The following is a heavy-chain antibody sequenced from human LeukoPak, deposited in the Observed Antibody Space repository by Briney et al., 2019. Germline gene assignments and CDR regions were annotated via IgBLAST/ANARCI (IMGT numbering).Heavy chain of an antibody. CDR2: INHSGST. CDR1: GGSFSGYS. CDR3: ARGRANYCSSTSCYLVLRSLHWLLEASLFDY. V-gene: IGHV4-34*01. J-gene: IGHJ4*02. Sequence: SETLSLTCAEYGGSFSGYSWSSIRQPPGKGLEWIGVINHSGSTNYNPSLKSRVTISVDTSKNQFSLELSSVTAADTAVYYCARGRANYCSSTSCYLVLRSLHWLLEASLFDYWGQGTLVTVSS. D-gene: IGHD2-2*01.